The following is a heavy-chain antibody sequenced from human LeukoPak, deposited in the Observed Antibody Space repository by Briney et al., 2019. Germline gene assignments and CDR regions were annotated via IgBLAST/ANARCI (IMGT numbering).Heavy chain of an antibody. D-gene: IGHD6-13*01. CDR1: GGSISSYY. J-gene: IGHJ5*02. V-gene: IGHV4-59*01. CDR2: IYYSGST. CDR3: ARDGGSSWLSGYWFDP. Sequence: SETLSLTCTVSGGSISSYYWSWIRQPPGKGLEWIGYIYYSGSTNYNPSLKSRVTISVDTSKNQFSLKLSSATAADTAVYYCARDGGSSWLSGYWFDPWGQGTLVTVSS.